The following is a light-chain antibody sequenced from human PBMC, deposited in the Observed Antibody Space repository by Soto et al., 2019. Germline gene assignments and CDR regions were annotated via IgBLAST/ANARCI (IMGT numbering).Light chain of an antibody. CDR2: DAS. CDR1: QDISNY. J-gene: IGKJ4*01. Sequence: DIQMTQSPSSLSASVGDRVTITCQASQDISNYLNWYQQKPGKAPKLLIYDASNLETGAPSRFSGSGSRTDFTFTISRLQPEDILTYYCQQYDNLPLTVGGGTKVEIK. V-gene: IGKV1-33*01. CDR3: QQYDNLPLT.